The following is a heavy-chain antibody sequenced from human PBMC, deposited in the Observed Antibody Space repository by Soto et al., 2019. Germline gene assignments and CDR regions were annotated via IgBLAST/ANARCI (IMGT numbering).Heavy chain of an antibody. CDR2: ISPNSRDT. D-gene: IGHD1-26*01. Sequence: ASVTVSCKPSGYTFTAYYIHWVRQAPGQGLEWMGWISPNSRDTNNAQKFRDRVTLTTDTPTSTAYMELRSLRFDDTAVYDCAKDPSNTSGNRIWFDPWGQGTLVTVSS. J-gene: IGHJ5*02. CDR1: GYTFTAYY. CDR3: AKDPSNTSGNRIWFDP. V-gene: IGHV1-2*02.